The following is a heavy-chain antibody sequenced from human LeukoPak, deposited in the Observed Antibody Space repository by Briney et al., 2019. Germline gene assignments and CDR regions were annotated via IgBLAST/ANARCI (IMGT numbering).Heavy chain of an antibody. V-gene: IGHV1-69*06. CDR2: IIPIFGTA. Sequence: SVKVSCKASGGTFSSYAISWVRQAPGQGLEWMGGIIPIFGTANYAQKFQGRVTITADKSTSTAYMELSSLRSEDTAVHYCARSTMMEPYRTDYWGQGTLVTVSS. D-gene: IGHD3-22*01. CDR3: ARSTMMEPYRTDY. CDR1: GGTFSSYA. J-gene: IGHJ4*02.